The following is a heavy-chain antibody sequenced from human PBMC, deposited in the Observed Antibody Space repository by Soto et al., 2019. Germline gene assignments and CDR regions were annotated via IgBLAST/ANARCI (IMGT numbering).Heavy chain of an antibody. J-gene: IGHJ6*02. V-gene: IGHV1-69*13. CDR3: ARRVGTRQKYYYYGMDV. Sequence: GASVKVSCKASGGTFSSYAISWVRQAPGQGLEWMGGIIPIFGTANYAQKFQGRVTITADESTSTAYMELSSLRSEDTAVYYCARRVGTRQKYYYYGMDVWGQGTTVTVSS. CDR2: IIPIFGTA. CDR1: GGTFSSYA. D-gene: IGHD1-7*01.